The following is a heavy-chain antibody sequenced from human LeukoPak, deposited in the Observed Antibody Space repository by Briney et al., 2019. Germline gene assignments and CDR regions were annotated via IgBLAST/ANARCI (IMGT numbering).Heavy chain of an antibody. CDR1: GDSISSYY. J-gene: IGHJ4*02. D-gene: IGHD3-22*01. V-gene: IGHV4-59*01. Sequence: SETLSLTCTVSGDSISSYYWSWIRQSPGKGLEWIGYINYSGSTNYNPSLKSRVIISVDTSKIQFSLKLSSMTAADTAVYYCVRLRGYYFDYWGQGTLVTVSS. CDR3: VRLRGYYFDY. CDR2: INYSGST.